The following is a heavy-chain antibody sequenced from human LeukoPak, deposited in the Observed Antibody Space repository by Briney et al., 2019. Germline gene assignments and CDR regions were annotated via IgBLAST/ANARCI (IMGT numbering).Heavy chain of an antibody. CDR3: ARGPPGYYDSSGYPPIRY. CDR1: GGSFSGYY. V-gene: IGHV4-34*01. J-gene: IGHJ4*02. CDR2: INHSGST. Sequence: SETLSLTCAVSGGSFSGYYWSWIRQPPGKGLEWIGEINHSGSTNYNPSLKSRVTISVDTSKNQFSLKLSSVTAADTAVYYCARGPPGYYDSSGYPPIRYWGQGTLVTVSS. D-gene: IGHD3-22*01.